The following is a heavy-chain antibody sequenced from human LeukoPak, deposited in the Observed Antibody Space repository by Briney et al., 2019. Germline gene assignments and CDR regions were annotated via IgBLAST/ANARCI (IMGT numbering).Heavy chain of an antibody. J-gene: IGHJ4*02. D-gene: IGHD2-2*01. V-gene: IGHV3-23*01. CDR1: GFTFSIYA. Sequence: GGSLRLSCAASGFTFSIYAMSWVRQAPGKGLEWVSAISGSGGSTYYADSVKGRFTISRDNSKNTLYLQMNSLRAEDTAVYYCAKDRPKYCSSTSCYSAIDYWGQGTLVTVSS. CDR3: AKDRPKYCSSTSCYSAIDY. CDR2: ISGSGGST.